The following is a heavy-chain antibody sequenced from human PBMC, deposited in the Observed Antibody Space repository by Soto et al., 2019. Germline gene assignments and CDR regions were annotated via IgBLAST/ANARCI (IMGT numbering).Heavy chain of an antibody. V-gene: IGHV4-61*01. Sequence: PSETLSLTCTVSGGSVSSGSYYWSWIRQPPGKGLEWIGYIYYSGSTNYNPSLKSRVTISVDTSKNQFSLKLSSVTAADTAVYYGGRRGGGSTVGDYWGQGTLVTVSS. D-gene: IGHD4-17*01. CDR2: IYYSGST. J-gene: IGHJ4*02. CDR1: GGSVSSGSYY. CDR3: GRRGGGSTVGDY.